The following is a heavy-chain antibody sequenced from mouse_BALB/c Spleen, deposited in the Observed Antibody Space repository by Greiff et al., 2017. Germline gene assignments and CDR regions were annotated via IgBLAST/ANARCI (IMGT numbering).Heavy chain of an antibody. CDR1: GISITTGNYR. J-gene: IGHJ4*01. Sequence: DVKLQESGPSLVKPSQTLSLTCSVTGISITTGNYRWSWIRQFPGNKLEWIGYIYYSGTITYNPSLTSRTTITRDTSKNQFFLEMNSLTAEDTATYYCARDDGYYAMDYWGQGTSVTVSS. CDR3: ARDDGYYAMDY. V-gene: IGHV3-5*02. D-gene: IGHD2-3*01. CDR2: IYYSGTI.